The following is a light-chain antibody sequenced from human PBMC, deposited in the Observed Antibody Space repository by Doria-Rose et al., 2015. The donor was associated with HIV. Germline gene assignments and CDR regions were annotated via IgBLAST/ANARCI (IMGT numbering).Light chain of an antibody. Sequence: QPGLTQPPSVSGAPGQRVAISCTGSSSNIGAGFDVNWYQQSPGTAPKLLIHGNTNRPSGVPDRFSGSKSGTSASLAISGLRAEDEADYYCQSYDSRLSEYVFGTGTKVTVL. V-gene: IGLV1-40*01. J-gene: IGLJ1*01. CDR3: QSYDSRLSEYV. CDR2: GNT. CDR1: SSNIGAGFD.